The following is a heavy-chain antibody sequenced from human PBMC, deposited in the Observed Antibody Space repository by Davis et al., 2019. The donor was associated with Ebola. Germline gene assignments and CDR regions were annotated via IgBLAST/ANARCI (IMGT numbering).Heavy chain of an antibody. V-gene: IGHV4-39*01. CDR1: AGSTSSSSSY. CDR2: IYYSGST. Sequence: MPGGSLRPSCTVSAGSTSSSSSYWGWIRQPPGKGLEWIGSIYYSGSTYYNPSLKSRVTISVDTSKNQFSLKLSSVTAADTAVYYCARQIFVVTAIPWYFDYWGQGTLVTVSS. D-gene: IGHD2-21*02. J-gene: IGHJ4*02. CDR3: ARQIFVVTAIPWYFDY.